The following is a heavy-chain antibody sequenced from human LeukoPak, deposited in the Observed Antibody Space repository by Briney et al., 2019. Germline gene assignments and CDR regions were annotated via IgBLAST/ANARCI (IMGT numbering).Heavy chain of an antibody. D-gene: IGHD3-3*01. CDR1: GFAFDDYA. V-gene: IGHV3-9*01. Sequence: GGSLRLSCAVSGFAFDDYAMHWVRQAPGKGLEWVSGISWNSGSIGYADSVKGRFTISRDNAKNSLYLQMNSLRAEDTALYYCAKDRYDFWSGYYKETYFQHWGQGTLVTVSS. CDR2: ISWNSGSI. J-gene: IGHJ1*01. CDR3: AKDRYDFWSGYYKETYFQH.